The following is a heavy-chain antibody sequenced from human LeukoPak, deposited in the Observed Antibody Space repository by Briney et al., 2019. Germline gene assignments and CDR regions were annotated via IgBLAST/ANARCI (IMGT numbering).Heavy chain of an antibody. Sequence: GGSLRLSCAASGFTVSSNYMSWVRQAPGKGLEWVSVIYSGGSTHYADSVKGRFTISRDNSKNTLYLQMNSLRAEDTAVYYCARGWFGEFTQEYWGQGTLVTVSS. CDR2: IYSGGST. J-gene: IGHJ4*02. D-gene: IGHD3-10*01. CDR1: GFTVSSNY. V-gene: IGHV3-53*01. CDR3: ARGWFGEFTQEY.